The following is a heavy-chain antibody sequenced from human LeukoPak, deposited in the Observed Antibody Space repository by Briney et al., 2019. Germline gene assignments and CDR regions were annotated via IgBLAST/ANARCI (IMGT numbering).Heavy chain of an antibody. Sequence: PGGSLRLSCAASGFTFSSYWMHWVRQAPGKGLVWVSSINSDGSSTSYADSVKGRFTISRDNAKSTLYLQMNSLRPEDTAVYYCAKGKDYGDYLALDYWGQGTLVTVSS. J-gene: IGHJ4*02. D-gene: IGHD4-17*01. CDR2: INSDGSST. CDR3: AKGKDYGDYLALDY. CDR1: GFTFSSYW. V-gene: IGHV3-74*01.